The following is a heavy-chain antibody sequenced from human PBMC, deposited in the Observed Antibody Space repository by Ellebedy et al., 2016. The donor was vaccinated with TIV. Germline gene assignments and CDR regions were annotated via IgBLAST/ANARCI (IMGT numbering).Heavy chain of an antibody. CDR2: ISSSSSYI. CDR3: ARLGSHYVGDFDL. Sequence: GESLKISCAASGFTFSSYSMNWVRQAPGKGLEWVSSISSSSSYIYYADSVKGRFTISRDNAKNSLYLQMNSLRAEDTAVYYCARLGSHYVGDFDLWGRGTLVTVSS. V-gene: IGHV3-21*04. D-gene: IGHD1-26*01. CDR1: GFTFSSYS. J-gene: IGHJ2*01.